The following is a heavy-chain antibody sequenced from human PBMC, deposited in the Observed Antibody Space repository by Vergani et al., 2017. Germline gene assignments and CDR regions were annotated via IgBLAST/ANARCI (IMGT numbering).Heavy chain of an antibody. CDR2: IYYSGST. D-gene: IGHD5-12*01. CDR1: GGSISGVSYY. Sequence: QVRLEESGPGLVKPSQSLSLTCTVSGGSISGVSYYLSWVRQPAWKGLEWMGRIYYSGSTHYNPSLKSRVTISVDTSKNDFSLKVTSVTAADTAVYYCTRQPQDGASGPPSVPTWGQGISVIVSS. CDR3: TRQPQDGASGPPSVPT. J-gene: IGHJ4*02. V-gene: IGHV4-61*02.